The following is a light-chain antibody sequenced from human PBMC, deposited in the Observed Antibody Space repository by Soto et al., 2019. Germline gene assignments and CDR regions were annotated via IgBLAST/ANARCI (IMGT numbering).Light chain of an antibody. J-gene: IGLJ1*01. V-gene: IGLV2-14*03. Sequence: QSALTQPASLFGSPGQSITISCTGTSSDIGGYNYVSWYHKHPGEAPKLVIYGVSNRPSGVSNRFSGSKFDNTASLTISGLQADDEADYYCSSYTITSAPVFGTGTKVTVL. CDR2: GVS. CDR1: SSDIGGYNY. CDR3: SSYTITSAPV.